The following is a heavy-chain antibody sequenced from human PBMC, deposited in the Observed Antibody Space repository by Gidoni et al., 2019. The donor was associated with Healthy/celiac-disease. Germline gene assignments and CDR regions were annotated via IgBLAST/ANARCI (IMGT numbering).Heavy chain of an antibody. J-gene: IGHJ6*03. Sequence: EVQLVESGGGLVQPGGSLRLSCSASGFTFSSYAMHWVRQAPGKGLEYVSAISSNGGSTYYADSVKGRFTISRDNSKNTLYLQMSSLRAEDTAVYYCVKDAPLSLGDPDSGSYQYYYYYMDVWGKGTTVTVSS. D-gene: IGHD1-26*01. CDR1: GFTFSSYA. V-gene: IGHV3-64D*06. CDR3: VKDAPLSLGDPDSGSYQYYYYYMDV. CDR2: ISSNGGST.